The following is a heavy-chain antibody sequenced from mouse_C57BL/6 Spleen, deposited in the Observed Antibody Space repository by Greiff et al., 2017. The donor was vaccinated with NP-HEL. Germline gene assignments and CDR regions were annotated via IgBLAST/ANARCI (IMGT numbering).Heavy chain of an antibody. V-gene: IGHV5-17*01. CDR1: GFTFSDYG. J-gene: IGHJ4*01. Sequence: EVQRVESGGGLVKPGGSLKLSCAASGFTFSDYGMHWVRQAPEKGLEWVAYISSGSSTIYYADTVKGRFTISRDNAKNTLFLQMTSLRSEDTAMYYCASPTTVAYAMDYWGQGTSVTVSS. CDR3: ASPTTVAYAMDY. D-gene: IGHD1-1*01. CDR2: ISSGSSTI.